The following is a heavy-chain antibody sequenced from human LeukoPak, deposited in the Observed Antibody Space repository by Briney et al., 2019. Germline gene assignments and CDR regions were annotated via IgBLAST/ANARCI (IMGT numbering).Heavy chain of an antibody. D-gene: IGHD4-17*01. CDR2: IKQDGSER. V-gene: IGHV3-7*04. CDR1: GFTFTSNW. J-gene: IGHJ4*02. CDR3: ASDPPGDYGLGF. Sequence: GGPLSLSCPASGFTFTSNWMTWVRQAPGLGLEWVANIKQDGSERYYVDSVKGRFTISRDNAKNSLYLQMNSLRAEDTAVYYCASDPPGDYGLGFWGQGTLVTVSS.